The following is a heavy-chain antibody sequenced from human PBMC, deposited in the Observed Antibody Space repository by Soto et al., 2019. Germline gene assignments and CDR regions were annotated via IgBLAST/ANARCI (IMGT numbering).Heavy chain of an antibody. Sequence: GGSLRLSCAASGFTFSSYAMSWVRQAPGKGLEWVSAISSSGGSIYYADSVKGRFTISRDNAKNSLYLQMDSLRTEDSAVYFCARGHTPNYDTMSGEYPDSFEFWGQGTVVTVSS. J-gene: IGHJ4*03. D-gene: IGHD3-16*01. V-gene: IGHV3-23*01. CDR3: ARGHTPNYDTMSGEYPDSFEF. CDR1: GFTFSSYA. CDR2: ISSSGGSI.